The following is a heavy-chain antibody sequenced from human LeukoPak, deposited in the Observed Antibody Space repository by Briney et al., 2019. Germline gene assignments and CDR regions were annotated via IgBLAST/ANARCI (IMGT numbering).Heavy chain of an antibody. V-gene: IGHV3-23*01. CDR2: ISGSGGST. CDR1: GFTFSSYA. J-gene: IGHJ4*02. Sequence: PGGSLRLSCAASGFTFSSYAMSWVRQAPGKGLEWVSAISGSGGSTYYADSVKGRFTISRDNSKNTLYLQMNSLRAEDTAVYYCAATYSSSWYSIRVLYFDYWGQGTLVTVSS. D-gene: IGHD6-13*01. CDR3: AATYSSSWYSIRVLYFDY.